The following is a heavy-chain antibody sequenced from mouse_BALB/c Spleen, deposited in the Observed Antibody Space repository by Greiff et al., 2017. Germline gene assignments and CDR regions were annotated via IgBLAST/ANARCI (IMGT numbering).Heavy chain of an antibody. D-gene: IGHD2-10*02. J-gene: IGHJ4*01. CDR3: AREYGPLYAMDY. Sequence: DVHLVESGGGLVKPGGSLKLSCAASGFTFSSYAMSWVRQTPEKRLEWVASISSGGSTYYPDSVKGRFTISRDNARNILYLQMSSLRSEDTAMYYCAREYGPLYAMDYWGQGTSVTVSS. CDR2: ISSGGST. V-gene: IGHV5-6-5*01. CDR1: GFTFSSYA.